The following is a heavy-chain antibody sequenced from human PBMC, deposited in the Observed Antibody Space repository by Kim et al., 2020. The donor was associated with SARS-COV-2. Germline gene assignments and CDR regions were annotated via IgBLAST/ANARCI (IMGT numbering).Heavy chain of an antibody. CDR1: GFTFSTYA. J-gene: IGHJ4*02. CDR2: IRGDGGAT. CDR3: TKRIDFSGYSHFDY. V-gene: IGHV3-23*01. Sequence: GGSLRLSCAASGFTFSTYAMSWVRQAPGKGLEWVSTIRGDGGATSYADSVKGRFTISRDSSKNTLFLQMDSLGAEDTAVYFCTKRIDFSGYSHFDYWGQGPLVT. D-gene: IGHD3-22*01.